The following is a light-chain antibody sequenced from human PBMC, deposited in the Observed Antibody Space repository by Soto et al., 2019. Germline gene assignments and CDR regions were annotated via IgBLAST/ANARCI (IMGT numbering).Light chain of an antibody. CDR2: AAS. CDR1: QGISSY. V-gene: IGKV1-8*01. J-gene: IGKJ1*01. Sequence: IRMTQSPSSLSASTGDRVTITCRASQGISSYLAWYQQKPGKAPKLLIYAASTLQSGVPSRFSGSGSGTDFTLTISCLQSEDFATYYCQQYYSYPGAFGQGTKVDIK. CDR3: QQYYSYPGA.